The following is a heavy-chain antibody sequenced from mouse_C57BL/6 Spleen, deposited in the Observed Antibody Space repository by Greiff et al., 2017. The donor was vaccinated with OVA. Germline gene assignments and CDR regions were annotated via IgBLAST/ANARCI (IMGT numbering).Heavy chain of an antibody. D-gene: IGHD1-1*01. V-gene: IGHV14-4*01. CDR1: GFNIKDDY. CDR2: IDPENGDT. CDR3: TTGGYGSRDYAMDY. J-gene: IGHJ4*01. Sequence: EVQLQQSGAELVRPGASVKLSCTASGFNIKDDYMHWVKQRPEQGLEWIGLIDPENGDTEYASKFQGKATITADTSSNTAYLQLSSLTSEDTAVYYCTTGGYGSRDYAMDYWGQGTSVTVSS.